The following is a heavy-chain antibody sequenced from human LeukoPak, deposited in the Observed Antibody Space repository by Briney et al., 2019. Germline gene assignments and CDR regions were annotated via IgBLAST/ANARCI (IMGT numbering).Heavy chain of an antibody. CDR2: INHSGST. V-gene: IGHV4-34*01. CDR3: ARGGYSSGFCGRSKLCPYYFDY. D-gene: IGHD2-15*01. J-gene: IGHJ4*02. CDR1: GGSFSGYC. Sequence: PSETLSLTCAVYGGSFSGYCWSWIRQPPGKGLEWIGEINHSGSTNYNPSLRSRVTISVDTSKNQFSLKLSSVTAADTAVYYCARGGYSSGFCGRSKLCPYYFDYWGQGTLVTVSS.